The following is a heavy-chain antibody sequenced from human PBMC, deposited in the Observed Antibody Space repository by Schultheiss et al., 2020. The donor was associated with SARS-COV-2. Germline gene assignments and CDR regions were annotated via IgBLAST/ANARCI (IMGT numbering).Heavy chain of an antibody. CDR1: GFTFSSYG. D-gene: IGHD1-26*01. J-gene: IGHJ3*02. V-gene: IGHV3-48*01. Sequence: GESLKISCAASGFTFSSYGMHWVRQAPGKGLEWVSYISSSSSTIYYADSVKGRFTISRDNAKNSLYLQMNSLRAEDTAVYYCARKWEQDAFDIWGQGTMVTVSS. CDR2: ISSSSSTI. CDR3: ARKWEQDAFDI.